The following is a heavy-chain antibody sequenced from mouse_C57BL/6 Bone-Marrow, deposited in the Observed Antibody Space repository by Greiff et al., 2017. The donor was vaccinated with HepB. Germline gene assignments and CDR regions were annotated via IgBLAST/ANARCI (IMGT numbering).Heavy chain of an antibody. CDR2: INPSSGYT. V-gene: IGHV1-7*01. J-gene: IGHJ4*01. D-gene: IGHD2-3*01. CDR1: GYTFTSYW. Sequence: VQLQQSGAELAKPGASVKLSCKASGYTFTSYWMHWVKQRPGQGLEWIGYINPSSGYTKYNQKFKDKATSTADKSSSTAYMQLSSLTYEDSAVYCCARSGDGYYYYAMDYWGRGTSVTVSS. CDR3: ARSGDGYYYYAMDY.